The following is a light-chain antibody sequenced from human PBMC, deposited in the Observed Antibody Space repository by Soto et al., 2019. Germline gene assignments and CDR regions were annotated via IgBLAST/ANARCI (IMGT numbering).Light chain of an antibody. V-gene: IGKV4-1*01. CDR2: WAS. Sequence: DIVMTQSPDSLAVSLGARATINCKSSQSVLYSSNNKNYLAWYQQKPGQTPKLLIYWASTRESGVPDRFSGSGSETDFTLTISSLQAEDVAVYYWQQYYRPWTFGQGTKVEIK. J-gene: IGKJ1*01. CDR3: QQYYRPWT. CDR1: QSVLYSSNNKNY.